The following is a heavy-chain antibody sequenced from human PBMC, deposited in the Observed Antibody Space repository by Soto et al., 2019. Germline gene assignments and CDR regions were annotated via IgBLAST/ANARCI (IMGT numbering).Heavy chain of an antibody. D-gene: IGHD1-1*01. CDR3: ARRAETNGWNGFGADKYYFDF. CDR1: DGSVSRGSSD. Sequence: PSETLSLTSTVADGSVSRGSSDWSWIRRPPGNLLERIGYIYYSGSTNYNPSLKSRVTISLNTPNNQFSLKVTSVTAADTAVYYCARRAETNGWNGFGADKYYFDFWGQGNLVTVSS. CDR2: IYYSGST. V-gene: IGHV4-61*01. J-gene: IGHJ4*02.